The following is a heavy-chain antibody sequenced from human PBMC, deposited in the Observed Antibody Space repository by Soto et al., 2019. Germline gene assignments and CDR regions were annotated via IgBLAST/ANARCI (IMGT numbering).Heavy chain of an antibody. CDR2: ISGSGGST. CDR3: AKSKSGYSYGYYYYYYYGMDV. D-gene: IGHD5-18*01. J-gene: IGHJ6*02. Sequence: LRLSCAASGFTFSSYAISWVRQAPWKGLEWVSAISGSGGSTYYADSVKGRFTISRDNSKNTLYLQMNSLRAEDTAVYYCAKSKSGYSYGYYYYYYYGMDVWGQGTTVTVSS. CDR1: GFTFSSYA. V-gene: IGHV3-23*01.